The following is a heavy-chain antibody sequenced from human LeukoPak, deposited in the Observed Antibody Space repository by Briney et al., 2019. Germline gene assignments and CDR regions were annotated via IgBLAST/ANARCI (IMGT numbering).Heavy chain of an antibody. Sequence: SENLSLTCTVSGGSLSGHFWSWFRRPPGKGLENIGYIHSSGSTNYNPSYKSRVTVSLEMSKNQFSLSLSSVTAADTAVYYCARDPGDTDWYNFDFWGQGILVTVSS. CDR2: IHSSGST. D-gene: IGHD3-9*01. CDR3: ARDPGDTDWYNFDF. CDR1: GGSLSGHF. J-gene: IGHJ4*02. V-gene: IGHV4-59*11.